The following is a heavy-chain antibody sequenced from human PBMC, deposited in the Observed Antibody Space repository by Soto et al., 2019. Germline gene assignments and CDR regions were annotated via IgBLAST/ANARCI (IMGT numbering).Heavy chain of an antibody. CDR3: ARDRGSSWYYFDY. J-gene: IGHJ4*02. CDR1: GFTVSSNY. Sequence: VGSLRLSCAASGFTVSSNYMSWVRQAPGKGLEWVSVIYSGGSTYYADSVKGRFTISRDNSKSTLYLEMNSLRAEDTAVYYCARDRGSSWYYFDYWGQGTLVTVSS. CDR2: IYSGGST. V-gene: IGHV3-53*01. D-gene: IGHD6-13*01.